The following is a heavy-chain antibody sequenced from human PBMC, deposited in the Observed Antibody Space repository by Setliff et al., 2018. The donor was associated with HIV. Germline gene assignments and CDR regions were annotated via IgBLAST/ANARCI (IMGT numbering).Heavy chain of an antibody. CDR2: VRSKPNGGTT. CDR1: GFTFDAYA. V-gene: IGHV3-49*04. Sequence: AGASLKISCAASGFTFDAYALTWVRQAPGKGLEWVGFVRSKPNGGTTDDAASVKGRFTISRDDAKTIAYLHMNSLTTDDTAVYFCTRDRRGSSSWSGYNGGFDYWGQGTLVTVSS. D-gene: IGHD3-3*01. CDR3: TRDRRGSSSWSGYNGGFDY. J-gene: IGHJ4*02.